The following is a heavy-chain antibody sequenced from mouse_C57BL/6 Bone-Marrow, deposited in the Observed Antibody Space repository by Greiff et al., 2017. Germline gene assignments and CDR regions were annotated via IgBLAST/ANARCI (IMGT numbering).Heavy chain of an antibody. CDR3: ASLIYYGFDY. CDR2: IDPSDSYT. V-gene: IGHV1-69*01. Sequence: QVQLKQPGAELVMPGASVKLSCKASGYTFTSYWMHWVKQRPGQGLEWIGEIDPSDSYTNYNQKFKGKSTLTVDKSSSTAYMQLSSLTSEDSAVYYCASLIYYGFDYWGQGTTLTVSS. D-gene: IGHD2-1*01. CDR1: GYTFTSYW. J-gene: IGHJ2*01.